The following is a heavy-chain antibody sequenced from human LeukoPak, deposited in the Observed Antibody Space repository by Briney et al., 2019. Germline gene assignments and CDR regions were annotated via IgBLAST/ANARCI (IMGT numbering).Heavy chain of an antibody. CDR2: ISSSGSTI. CDR3: ARVSGIGLVVGATFDY. V-gene: IGHV3-11*01. D-gene: IGHD1-26*01. CDR1: GFTFSDYY. J-gene: IGHJ4*02. Sequence: GGSLRLSCAASGFTFSDYYMSWIRQAPGKGLEWVSYISSSGSTIYYADSVKGRFTISRDNAKNSLYLQMNSLRAEDTAVYYCARVSGIGLVVGATFDYWGQGTLVTVSS.